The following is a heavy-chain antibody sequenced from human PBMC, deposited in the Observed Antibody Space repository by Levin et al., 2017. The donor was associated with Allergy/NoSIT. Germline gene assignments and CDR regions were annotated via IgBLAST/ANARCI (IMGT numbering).Heavy chain of an antibody. V-gene: IGHV4-59*01. J-gene: IGHJ4*02. Sequence: SETLSLTCTVSGGSIRSDYWSWIRQPPGKGLEWIGYISYSGSTNCNPSLKSRVTLSVDISRNQFSLKLTSVTAADTAVYYCARANFYSDSSAYYFPFDYWGQGTLVTVYS. CDR3: ARANFYSDSSAYYFPFDY. D-gene: IGHD3-22*01. CDR1: GGSIRSDY. CDR2: ISYSGST.